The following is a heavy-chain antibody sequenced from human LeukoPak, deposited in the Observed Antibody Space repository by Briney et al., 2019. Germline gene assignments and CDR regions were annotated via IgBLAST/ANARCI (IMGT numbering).Heavy chain of an antibody. D-gene: IGHD3-10*01. CDR3: ARDMGQT. CDR2: IYTSGTT. CDR1: GVSISSGAYY. J-gene: IGHJ5*02. Sequence: SETLSLTCTVSGVSISSGAYYWTWIRQAAGKGLEWIGRIYTSGTTDYNPSLKSRVIISLDTSKNQFSLNLSSVTAADTAVYYCARDMGQTWGQGTLVTVSS. V-gene: IGHV4-61*02.